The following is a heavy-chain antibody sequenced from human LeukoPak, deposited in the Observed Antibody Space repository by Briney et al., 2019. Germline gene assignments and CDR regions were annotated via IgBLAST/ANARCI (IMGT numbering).Heavy chain of an antibody. J-gene: IGHJ4*02. Sequence: ASVTVSCKASGGTFSSYAISWVRQAPGQGLEWMGGIIPIFGTANYAQKFQGRVTITADESTSTAYMELSSLRSEDTAVYYCARAMVRGVRYFDYWGQGTLVTVSS. V-gene: IGHV1-69*13. CDR1: GGTFSSYA. CDR3: ARAMVRGVRYFDY. D-gene: IGHD3-10*01. CDR2: IIPIFGTA.